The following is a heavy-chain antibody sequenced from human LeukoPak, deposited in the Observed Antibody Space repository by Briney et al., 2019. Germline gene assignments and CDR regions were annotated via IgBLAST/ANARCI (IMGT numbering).Heavy chain of an antibody. V-gene: IGHV3-30-3*01. D-gene: IGHD3-10*01. J-gene: IGHJ4*02. Sequence: GGSLRLSCAASGFTFSAYAMHWVRQAPGKGLEWVAVISYDGSNKYYADSVKGRFTISRDNSKNTLYLQMNSLRAEDTAVYYCATDRYVSGNYRTTIYHWGQGTLVTVSS. CDR2: ISYDGSNK. CDR1: GFTFSAYA. CDR3: ATDRYVSGNYRTTIYH.